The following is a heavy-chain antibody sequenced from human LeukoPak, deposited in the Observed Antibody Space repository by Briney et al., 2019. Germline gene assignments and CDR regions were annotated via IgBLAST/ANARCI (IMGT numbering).Heavy chain of an antibody. D-gene: IGHD3-10*01. CDR2: ISYDGSNK. CDR3: AKDLGYYYGSGSYSIDY. J-gene: IGHJ4*02. V-gene: IGHV3-30*04. CDR1: GFSFSSYA. Sequence: PGGSLRLSCAASGFSFSSYAMHWVRQAPGKGLEWVAVISYDGSNKYYADSVKGRFTISRDNSKNTLYLQMNSLRDEDTAVYYCAKDLGYYYGSGSYSIDYWGQGTLVTVSS.